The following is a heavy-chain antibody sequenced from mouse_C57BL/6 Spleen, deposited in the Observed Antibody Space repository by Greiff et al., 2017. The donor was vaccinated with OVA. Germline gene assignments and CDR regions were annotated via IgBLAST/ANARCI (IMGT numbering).Heavy chain of an antibody. CDR2: ISSGSSTI. D-gene: IGHD1-1*01. Sequence: EVQRVESGGGLVKPGGSLKLSCAASGFTFSDYGMHWVRQAPEKGLEWVAYISSGSSTIYYEDTVKGRFTISRDTAKNTLFLQMTSLSSEDTAMYYCAREDYYGSSPYWGQGTTLTVSS. CDR3: AREDYYGSSPY. CDR1: GFTFSDYG. V-gene: IGHV5-17*01. J-gene: IGHJ2*01.